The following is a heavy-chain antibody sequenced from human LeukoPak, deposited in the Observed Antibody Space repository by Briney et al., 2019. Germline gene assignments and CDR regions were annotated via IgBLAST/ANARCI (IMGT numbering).Heavy chain of an antibody. D-gene: IGHD6-19*01. Sequence: SETLSLTCAVSGGSISSGGYSWSWIRQPPGKGLEWIGYIYHSGSTYYNPSLKSRVTISVDRSKNQFSLKLSSVTAADTAVYYCARAKAVAGHFDCWGQGTLVTVSS. CDR1: GGSISSGGYS. V-gene: IGHV4-30-2*01. CDR2: IYHSGST. CDR3: ARAKAVAGHFDC. J-gene: IGHJ4*02.